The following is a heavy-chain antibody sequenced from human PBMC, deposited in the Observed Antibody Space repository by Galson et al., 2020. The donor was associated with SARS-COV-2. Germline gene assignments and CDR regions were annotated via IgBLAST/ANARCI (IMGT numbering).Heavy chain of an antibody. D-gene: IGHD6-13*01. V-gene: IGHV4-30-2*06. Sequence: ASETLSLTCGVSGASINSGGYSWNWIRQLPGKGLEWIGYIFQSGSTYYNPSLKTPVTISLDGSKNQFSLKLTSVTAADTAVYYCARGVSSSWRYFDYWGPGTLVTVSS. CDR2: IFQSGST. J-gene: IGHJ4*02. CDR3: ARGVSSSWRYFDY. CDR1: GASINSGGYS.